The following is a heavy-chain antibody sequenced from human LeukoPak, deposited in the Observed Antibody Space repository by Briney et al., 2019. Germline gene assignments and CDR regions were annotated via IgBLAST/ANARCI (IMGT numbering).Heavy chain of an antibody. D-gene: IGHD2-2*01. CDR1: GGSLSGHY. Sequence: PSETLSLTCTVSGGSLSGHYWGWIRQSPGKGLEYIGEIDHSGSTNYNPSLKSRVTISVDTSKNQFSLKLSSVTAADTAVYYCASQRFNWGQGTLVTVSS. CDR3: ASQRFN. V-gene: IGHV4-34*01. CDR2: IDHSGST. J-gene: IGHJ4*02.